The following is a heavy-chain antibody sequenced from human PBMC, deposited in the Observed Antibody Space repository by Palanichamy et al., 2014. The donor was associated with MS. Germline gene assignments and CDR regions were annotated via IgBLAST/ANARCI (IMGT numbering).Heavy chain of an antibody. CDR1: GFTFSSYW. CDR3: ARDMMEPDLYYYYGMDV. J-gene: IGHJ6*02. CDR2: IKQDGSEK. D-gene: IGHD1-1*01. Sequence: EVQLVEVWGRAWSSLGGPVRLSCAASGFTFSSYWMSWVRQAPGKGLEWVANIKQDGSEKYYVDSVKGRFTIPRDNAKNSLYLQMNSLRAEDTAVYYCARDMMEPDLYYYYGMDVWGQGTTVTVSS. V-gene: IGHV3-7*03.